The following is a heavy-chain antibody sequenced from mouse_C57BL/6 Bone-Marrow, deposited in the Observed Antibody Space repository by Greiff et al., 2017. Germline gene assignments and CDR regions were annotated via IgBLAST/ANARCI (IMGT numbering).Heavy chain of an antibody. CDR1: GFNIKDDY. CDR2: IDPENGAT. D-gene: IGHD1-1*01. V-gene: IGHV14-4*01. CDR3: TFLTHCCSSYWYFDV. Sequence: VQLQQSGAELVRPGASVKLSCTASGFNIKDDYMHWVKQRPEQGLEWIGWIDPENGATEYASKFKGQATITADTSSNTAYLQLTSLASEDTAVXYCTFLTHCCSSYWYFDVWGTGTTGTVSS. J-gene: IGHJ1*03.